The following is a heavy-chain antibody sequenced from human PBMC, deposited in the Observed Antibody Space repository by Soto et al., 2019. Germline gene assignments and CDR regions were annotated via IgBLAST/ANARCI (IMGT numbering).Heavy chain of an antibody. D-gene: IGHD6-13*01. CDR2: INHSGST. CDR3: ARVLTYSSSWYVFARPGYYYGMDV. V-gene: IGHV4-34*01. CDR1: GGSFSGYY. Sequence: QVQLQQWGAGLLKPSETLSLTCAVYGGSFSGYYWSWIRQPPGKGLEWIGEINHSGSTNYNPSLKSRVTIAVDTSKNQFSLKLSSVTAADTAVYYCARVLTYSSSWYVFARPGYYYGMDVWGQGTTVTVSS. J-gene: IGHJ6*02.